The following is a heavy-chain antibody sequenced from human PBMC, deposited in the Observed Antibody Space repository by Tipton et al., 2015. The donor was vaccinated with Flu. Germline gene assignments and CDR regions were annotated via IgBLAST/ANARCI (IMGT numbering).Heavy chain of an antibody. Sequence: LRPSCSVSGDSIGSRYFWGWIRQPPGKGLEWIGNVHQTGSTYYNPSLRSRVTIAVDTSKNQFSLKLYSVTAADTAVYYCARANYYDSYPYFYGIDVWGQGTTVTVSS. D-gene: IGHD3-22*01. CDR3: ARANYYDSYPYFYGIDV. CDR1: GDSIGSRYF. V-gene: IGHV4-38-2*02. J-gene: IGHJ6*02. CDR2: VHQTGST.